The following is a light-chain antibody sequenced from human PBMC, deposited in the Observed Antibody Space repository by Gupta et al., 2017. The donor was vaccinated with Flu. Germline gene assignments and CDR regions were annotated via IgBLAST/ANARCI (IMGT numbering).Light chain of an antibody. CDR2: SNN. CDR3: AAWDDSLNGRV. J-gene: IGLJ3*02. Sequence: QSVLTQPPSASGTHGQRVTITCSGSSSNIGSNPVNWYQQLPGTAPKLLIYSNNQRPSGVPYRFSGSKSGTSASLAISGLQSEDEADYYCAAWDDSLNGRVFGGGTKLTVL. V-gene: IGLV1-44*01. CDR1: SSNIGSNP.